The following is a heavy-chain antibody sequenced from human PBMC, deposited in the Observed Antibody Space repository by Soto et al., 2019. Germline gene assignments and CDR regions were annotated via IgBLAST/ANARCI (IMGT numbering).Heavy chain of an antibody. D-gene: IGHD5-18*01. CDR2: TYYRSKWYN. CDR1: GDSVSSNSAA. J-gene: IGHJ6*02. CDR3: ARASSYDPFYYYYGMDV. V-gene: IGHV6-1*01. Sequence: SQTLSLTCAISGDSVSSNSAAWNWIRQSPSRGLEWLGRTYYRSKWYNDYAVSVKSRITINPDTSKNQFSLQMNSVTPEDTVVYYCARASSYDPFYYYYGMDVWGQGTTVTVSS.